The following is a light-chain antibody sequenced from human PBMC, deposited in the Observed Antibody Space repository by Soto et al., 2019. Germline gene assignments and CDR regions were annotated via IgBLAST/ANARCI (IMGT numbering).Light chain of an antibody. V-gene: IGLV1-47*01. CDR2: RNN. CDR3: AAWDDSLSVV. J-gene: IGLJ2*01. Sequence: QSVLTQLPSASGTPGQRVTISCSGSSSNIGSNYVYWYQQLPGTAPKLLIYRNNQRPSGVPDRFSGSKSGTSASLAISGLRSEDEADYYCAAWDDSLSVVFGGGTKVTVL. CDR1: SSNIGSNY.